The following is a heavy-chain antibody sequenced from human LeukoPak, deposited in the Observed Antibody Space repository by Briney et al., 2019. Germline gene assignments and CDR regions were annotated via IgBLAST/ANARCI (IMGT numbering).Heavy chain of an antibody. CDR3: ARGGPYYYGSRSNWFDP. D-gene: IGHD3-10*01. J-gene: IGHJ5*02. CDR1: GYSFTSYW. V-gene: IGHV5-51*01. CDR2: IYPDDSDT. Sequence: GESLKISCKGSGYSFTSYWIGWVRQMPGKGLEWMGIIYPDDSDTRYSPSFQGQVTISADKSISTAYLQWSSLKASDTAMYYCARGGPYYYGSRSNWFDPWGQGTLVTVSP.